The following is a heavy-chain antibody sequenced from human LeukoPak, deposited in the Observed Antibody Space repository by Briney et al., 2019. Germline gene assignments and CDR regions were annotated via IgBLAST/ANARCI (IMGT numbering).Heavy chain of an antibody. J-gene: IGHJ4*02. CDR1: RGSFSGYY. CDR2: INHSGST. V-gene: IGHV4-34*01. D-gene: IGHD7-27*01. CDR3: ARDQQGNFDY. Sequence: SETLSLTCAVYRGSFSGYYWSWIRQPPGKGLEWIGEINHSGSTNYNPSLKSRVTISVDTSKNQFSLKLSSVTAADTAVYYCARDQQGNFDYWGQGTLVTVSS.